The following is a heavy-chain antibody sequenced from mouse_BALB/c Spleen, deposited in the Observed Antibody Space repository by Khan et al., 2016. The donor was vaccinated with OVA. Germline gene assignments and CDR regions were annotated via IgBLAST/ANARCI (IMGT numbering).Heavy chain of an antibody. CDR1: GFTFSTYG. D-gene: IGHD1-1*01. CDR2: VSTGGSYT. V-gene: IGHV5-6*01. J-gene: IGHJ3*01. Sequence: EVELVESGGDLVKPGGSLKLSCAASGFTFSTYGMSWVRQAQDKRLEWVATVSTGGSYTYYPDSVKGRFTISRDNAKNTLYLQMSGLRSEDTAMFCCTRLAYYYDSEGFAYWGQGTLVTVSA. CDR3: TRLAYYYDSEGFAY.